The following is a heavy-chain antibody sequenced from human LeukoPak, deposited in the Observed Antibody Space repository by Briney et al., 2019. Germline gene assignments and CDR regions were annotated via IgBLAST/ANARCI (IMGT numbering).Heavy chain of an antibody. Sequence: PGGSLRLSCAASGFTFSSYGMHWVRQAPGKGLEWVAFIRYDGSNKYYADSVKGRFTISRDNSKNTLYLQMNSLRAEDTAVYYCAKDLAAEWELKLRYYFDYWGQGTLVTVSS. J-gene: IGHJ4*02. CDR2: IRYDGSNK. CDR3: AKDLAAEWELKLRYYFDY. D-gene: IGHD1-26*01. V-gene: IGHV3-30*02. CDR1: GFTFSSYG.